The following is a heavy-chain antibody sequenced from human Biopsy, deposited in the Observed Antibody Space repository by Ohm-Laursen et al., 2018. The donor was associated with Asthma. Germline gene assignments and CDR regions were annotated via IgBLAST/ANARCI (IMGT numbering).Heavy chain of an antibody. Sequence: ASVKVSCKTSGYTFNSVGITWVRQAPGQGLEWMGWISVYNGNTKVAQKLQDRVTVITDTSTSTAYMELGSLRSDDTAVYFCARAVDYSHYYGIDVWGQGTTVTVS. J-gene: IGHJ6*02. V-gene: IGHV1-18*01. D-gene: IGHD3-10*01. CDR1: GYTFNSVG. CDR2: ISVYNGNT. CDR3: ARAVDYSHYYGIDV.